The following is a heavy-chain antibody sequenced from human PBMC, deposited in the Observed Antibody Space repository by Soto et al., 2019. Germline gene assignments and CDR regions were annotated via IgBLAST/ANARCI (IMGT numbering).Heavy chain of an antibody. Sequence: SETLSLTCAVSGGSFSGYYWSWIRQPPGKGLEWIGYIYYSGSTNYNPSLKSRVTISVDTSKNQLSLKLSSVTAADTAVYYCARRYGYYFDYWGQGTLVTVSS. CDR3: ARRYGYYFDY. CDR1: GGSFSGYY. J-gene: IGHJ4*02. CDR2: IYYSGST. V-gene: IGHV4-59*08. D-gene: IGHD4-17*01.